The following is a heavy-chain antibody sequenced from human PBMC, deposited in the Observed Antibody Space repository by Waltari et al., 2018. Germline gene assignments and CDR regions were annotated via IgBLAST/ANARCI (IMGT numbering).Heavy chain of an antibody. D-gene: IGHD6-19*01. Sequence: EVQLLESGGGLVQPGGSLRLSCAASGFTFSSYAMSWVRQAQGKGLEWVSTISGSGSGTYYADSVKGRFTISRDNSKNTLYLQMNSLRAEDTAVYYCAKEGSGWYLYYFDYWGQGTLVAVSS. J-gene: IGHJ4*02. V-gene: IGHV3-23*01. CDR1: GFTFSSYA. CDR3: AKEGSGWYLYYFDY. CDR2: ISGSGSGT.